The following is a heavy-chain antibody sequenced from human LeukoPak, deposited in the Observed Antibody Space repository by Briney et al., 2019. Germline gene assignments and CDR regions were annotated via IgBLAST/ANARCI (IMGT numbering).Heavy chain of an antibody. V-gene: IGHV3-21*01. Sequence: GGSLRLSCAASGFTFSSYSMNWVRQAPGKGLEWVSFISSSSSYIYYADSVKGRFTISRDNSKNTLYLQMNSLRAEDTAVYYCARVSAYYDFWSAYLDYWGQGTLVTVSS. CDR3: ARVSAYYDFWSAYLDY. CDR1: GFTFSSYS. D-gene: IGHD3-3*01. J-gene: IGHJ4*02. CDR2: ISSSSSYI.